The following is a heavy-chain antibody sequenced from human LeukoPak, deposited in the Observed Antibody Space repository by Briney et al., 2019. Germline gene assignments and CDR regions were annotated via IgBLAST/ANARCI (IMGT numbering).Heavy chain of an antibody. V-gene: IGHV5-10-1*01. D-gene: IGHD3-22*01. Sequence: RGESLKISCKGSGYSFTDYWISWVRQMPGKGLEWMGRIDPSDSYTKYSPSFQGHVTISVDKSISTAYLQWSSLKASDSAMYYCARLRYDRSGYDYWGQGTLVTVSS. CDR2: IDPSDSYT. J-gene: IGHJ4*02. CDR3: ARLRYDRSGYDY. CDR1: GYSFTDYW.